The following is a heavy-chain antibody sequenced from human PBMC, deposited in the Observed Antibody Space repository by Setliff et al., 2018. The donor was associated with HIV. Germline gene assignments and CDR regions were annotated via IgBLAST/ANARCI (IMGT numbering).Heavy chain of an antibody. V-gene: IGHV4-39*07. CDR1: GGSISSNNDH. J-gene: IGHJ4*02. D-gene: IGHD3-22*01. CDR2: ISHSGNT. CDR3: ARDPHYFHTSGYYSYFYFDF. Sequence: PSETLSLTCTVSGGSISSNNDHRGWIRQPPGKGLEWIGSISHSGNTYNNPSLQSRVTISLDMSKSQFSLKLRSMSAADTAVYYCARDPHYFHTSGYYSYFYFDFWGQVMLVTVSS.